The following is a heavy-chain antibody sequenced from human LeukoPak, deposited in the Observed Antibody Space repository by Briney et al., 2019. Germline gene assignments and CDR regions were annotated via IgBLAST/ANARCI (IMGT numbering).Heavy chain of an antibody. V-gene: IGHV3-21*01. CDR1: GFTFSSYS. CDR3: ARGADYFDY. Sequence: SGGSLRLSCAASGFTFSSYSMNWVRQAPGKGLEWVSSISSSSGYIYYADSVKGRFTISRDNAKNSLYLQMNSLRAEDTAVYYCARGADYFDYWGREPWSPSPQ. J-gene: IGHJ4*02. CDR2: ISSSSGYI.